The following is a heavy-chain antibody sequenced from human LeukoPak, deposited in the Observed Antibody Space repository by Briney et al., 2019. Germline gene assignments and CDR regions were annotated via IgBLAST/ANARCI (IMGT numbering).Heavy chain of an antibody. D-gene: IGHD2-2*01. Sequence: GESLKISCKGSGYSFTTYWIAWVRQMPGKGLEGMGIIYPGDSDTRYSPSFQGQVTISADKSITTAYLQWSSLKASDTAIYYCARTMGTSTSSTLDYWGQGTLVTVSS. J-gene: IGHJ4*02. V-gene: IGHV5-51*01. CDR1: GYSFTTYW. CDR2: IYPGDSDT. CDR3: ARTMGTSTSSTLDY.